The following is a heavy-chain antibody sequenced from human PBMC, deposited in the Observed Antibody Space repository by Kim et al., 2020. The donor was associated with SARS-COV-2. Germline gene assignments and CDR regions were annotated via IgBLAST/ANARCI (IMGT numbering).Heavy chain of an antibody. Sequence: ETLSLTCTVSGGSISSSSYYWGWIRQPPGKGLEWIGSIYYSGNTYYNPSLKSRVTISVDTSKRQFSLKLSSVTAADTAVYYCARHYGSGWYVPFDYWGQGTLVTVSS. J-gene: IGHJ4*02. CDR1: GGSISSSSYY. CDR3: ARHYGSGWYVPFDY. V-gene: IGHV4-39*01. D-gene: IGHD6-19*01. CDR2: IYYSGNT.